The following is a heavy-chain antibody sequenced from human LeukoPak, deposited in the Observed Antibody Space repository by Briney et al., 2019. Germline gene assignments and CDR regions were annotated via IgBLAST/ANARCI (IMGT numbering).Heavy chain of an antibody. CDR3: ARLYSSSLGRVFDY. J-gene: IGHJ4*02. D-gene: IGHD4-11*01. CDR2: IYNSGST. CDR1: GGSITSYY. Sequence: ETLSLTCPVSGGSITSYYWSWIRQPPGKGLEWIGYIYNSGSTNYNPSLKSRVTISVDTTKNQFSLKLSSVTAADTAVYYCARLYSSSLGRVFDYWGQGTLVTVSS. V-gene: IGHV4-59*01.